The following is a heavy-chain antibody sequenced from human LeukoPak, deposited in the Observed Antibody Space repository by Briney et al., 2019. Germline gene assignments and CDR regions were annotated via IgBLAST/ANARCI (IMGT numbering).Heavy chain of an antibody. D-gene: IGHD3-10*01. CDR3: ARARPEKNRDITMVRGVIFDY. V-gene: IGHV4-61*02. CDR2: IYTSGST. Sequence: SQTLSLTCTVSGGSISSGSYYWSWIRQPAGKGLEWIGRIYTSGSTNYNPSLKSRVTISVDKSKNQFSLKLSSVTAADTAVYYCARARPEKNRDITMVRGVIFDYWGQGTLVTVSS. J-gene: IGHJ4*02. CDR1: GGSISSGSYY.